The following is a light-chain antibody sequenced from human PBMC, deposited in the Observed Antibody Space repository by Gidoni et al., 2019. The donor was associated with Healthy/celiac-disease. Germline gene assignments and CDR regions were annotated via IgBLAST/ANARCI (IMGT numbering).Light chain of an antibody. V-gene: IGLV2-11*01. CDR2: DVS. Sequence: QSALTQPRSVSGYPGQSVTISCIGTSSDVGGYNYVSWYQQHPGKAPKLMIYDVSKRPSGVPDRFSGSKSGNTASLTISGLQGEDEAEYYCCSYAGRYKPNYVFGTGTRVAVL. J-gene: IGLJ1*01. CDR3: CSYAGRYKPNYV. CDR1: SSDVGGYNY.